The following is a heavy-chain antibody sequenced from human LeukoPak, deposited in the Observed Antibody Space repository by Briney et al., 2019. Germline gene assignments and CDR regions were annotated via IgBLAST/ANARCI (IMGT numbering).Heavy chain of an antibody. CDR2: IGGTGGNT. Sequence: GGSLRLSCSASGFPFSSYAMHWVRQAPGKGLEWVSAIGGTGGNTFYADSVRGRFTISRDISKNTLYLQMNSLRAEDTAVYYCVKILAYCGGDCYDAFDVWGPGTMVTVSS. CDR3: VKILAYCGGDCYDAFDV. D-gene: IGHD2-21*02. V-gene: IGHV3-23*01. CDR1: GFPFSSYA. J-gene: IGHJ3*01.